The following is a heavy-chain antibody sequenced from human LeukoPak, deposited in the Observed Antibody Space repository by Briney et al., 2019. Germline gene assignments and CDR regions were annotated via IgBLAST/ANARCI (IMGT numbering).Heavy chain of an antibody. Sequence: GGSLRLSCAASGFTFSSYSMDWVRQAPGKGLEWVSSISSSSSHIYYADSVKGRFTISRNNAKNSLYLQMNSLRAEDTAVYYCASGYCSGGSCSHDYWGQGTLVTVSS. J-gene: IGHJ4*02. CDR2: ISSSSSHI. D-gene: IGHD2-15*01. CDR1: GFTFSSYS. V-gene: IGHV3-21*01. CDR3: ASGYCSGGSCSHDY.